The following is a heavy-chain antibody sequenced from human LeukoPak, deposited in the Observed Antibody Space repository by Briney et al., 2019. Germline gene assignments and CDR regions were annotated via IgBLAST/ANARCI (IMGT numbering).Heavy chain of an antibody. CDR1: GGSISSSSYY. Sequence: SETLSLTCTVSGGSISSSSYYWGWIRQPPGKGLEWIGSIYYSGSTYYNPSLKSRVTISVDTSKNQFSLKLSSVTAADTAVYYCASGIDSSTDGWFDPWVQGTLVTVSS. CDR2: IYYSGST. V-gene: IGHV4-39*01. CDR3: ASGIDSSTDGWFDP. D-gene: IGHD6-13*01. J-gene: IGHJ5*02.